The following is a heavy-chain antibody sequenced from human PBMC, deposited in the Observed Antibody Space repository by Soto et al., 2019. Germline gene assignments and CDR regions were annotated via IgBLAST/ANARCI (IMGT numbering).Heavy chain of an antibody. V-gene: IGHV5-51*01. CDR2: IFPDDSDT. D-gene: IGHD2-21*02. CDR1: GYIIKNYW. Sequence: GESLKISCKASGYIIKNYWIGWVRQMPGQGLEWMGIIFPDDSDTRYSPSFQGHVTISVDKSISTAYVQWSSLKASDSAIYYCFRGGVTSRSFDYWGQGTLVT. J-gene: IGHJ4*02. CDR3: FRGGVTSRSFDY.